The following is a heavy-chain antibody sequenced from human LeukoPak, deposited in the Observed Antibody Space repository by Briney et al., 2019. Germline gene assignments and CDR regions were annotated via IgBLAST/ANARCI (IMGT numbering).Heavy chain of an antibody. J-gene: IGHJ4*02. CDR2: ISGSSGII. V-gene: IGHV3-48*01. CDR3: ARGSTCYESSGQVPFDY. Sequence: GGSLRLSCAASGFTFNTYTMNWVRQAPGKGLEWVSYISGSSGIIDYADSVRGRFTISRDNAKNSLYLQMNSLRAEDTAVYYCARGSTCYESSGQVPFDYWGQGTLVTVSS. D-gene: IGHD3-22*01. CDR1: GFTFNTYT.